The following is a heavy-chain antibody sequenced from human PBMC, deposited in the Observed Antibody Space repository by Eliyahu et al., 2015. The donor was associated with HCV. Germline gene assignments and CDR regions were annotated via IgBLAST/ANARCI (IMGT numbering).Heavy chain of an antibody. CDR3: ARGGPVD. V-gene: IGHV3-72*01. CDR1: GFTFSDHF. Sequence: EVQLVESGGGLVQPGGSLRLSCVASGFTFSDHFLXWVRQAPGKGLEWVGRSRSRANSYSTEYAASVKGRFTISRDDSKNSLYLQMNSLKTEDTAVYYCARGGPVDWGQGTLVTVSS. D-gene: IGHD2-15*01. CDR2: SRSRANSYST. J-gene: IGHJ4*02.